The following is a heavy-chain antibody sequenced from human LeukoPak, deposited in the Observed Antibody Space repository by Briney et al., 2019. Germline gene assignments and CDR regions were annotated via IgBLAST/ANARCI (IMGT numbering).Heavy chain of an antibody. J-gene: IGHJ4*02. CDR3: TRFMMWFGELLSDDY. Sequence: GGSLRLSCGASGFTFSSYAMSWVRQAPGKGLEWVSVISGSGGSTYYADSVRGRFTLSRDNPKNTLYLQMNSLKTEDTAVYYCTRFMMWFGELLSDDYWGQGTLVTVSS. V-gene: IGHV3-23*01. CDR1: GFTFSSYA. D-gene: IGHD3-10*01. CDR2: ISGSGGST.